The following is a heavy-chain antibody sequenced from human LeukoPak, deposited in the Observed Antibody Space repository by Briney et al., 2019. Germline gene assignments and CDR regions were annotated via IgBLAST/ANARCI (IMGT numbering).Heavy chain of an antibody. Sequence: SSETLSLTCAVYGGSFSGYYWSWIRQPPGKGLEWIGYIYYSGSTNYNPSLKSRVTISVDTSKNQFSLKLSSVTAADTAVYYCARHEVRIGPYYYYGMDVWGQGTTVTVSS. J-gene: IGHJ6*02. CDR2: IYYSGST. V-gene: IGHV4-59*08. D-gene: IGHD3-10*01. CDR3: ARHEVRIGPYYYYGMDV. CDR1: GGSFSGYY.